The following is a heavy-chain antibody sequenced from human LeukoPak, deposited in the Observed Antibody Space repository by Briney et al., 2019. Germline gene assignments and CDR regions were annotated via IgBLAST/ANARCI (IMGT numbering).Heavy chain of an antibody. Sequence: QPGGSLRLSCAASGFTFSSYGMHWVRQAPGKGLEWVAVISYDGSNKYYADSVKGRFTISRDNSKNTLYLQMNSLRAEDTAVYYCAKGGPGVGALYYFDYWGQGTLVTVSS. CDR3: AKGGPGVGALYYFDY. CDR2: ISYDGSNK. V-gene: IGHV3-30*18. D-gene: IGHD1-26*01. CDR1: GFTFSSYG. J-gene: IGHJ4*02.